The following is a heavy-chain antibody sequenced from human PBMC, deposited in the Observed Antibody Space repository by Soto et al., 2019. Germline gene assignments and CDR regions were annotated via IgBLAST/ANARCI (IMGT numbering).Heavy chain of an antibody. CDR3: AGGRITMIVVVIPYGMDV. V-gene: IGHV3-23*01. CDR1: GFTFSSYA. Sequence: PGGSLRLSRAASGFTFSSYAMSWVRQAPGKGLEWVSAISGSGGSTYYADSVKGRFTISRDNSKNTLYLQMNSLRAEDTAVYYCAGGRITMIVVVIPYGMDVWGQGTTVTVSS. CDR2: ISGSGGST. J-gene: IGHJ6*02. D-gene: IGHD3-22*01.